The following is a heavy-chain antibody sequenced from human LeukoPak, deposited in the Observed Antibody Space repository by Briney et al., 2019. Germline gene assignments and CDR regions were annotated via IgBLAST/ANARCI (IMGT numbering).Heavy chain of an antibody. D-gene: IGHD2-2*01. J-gene: IGHJ4*02. CDR2: IISKTDGGTT. CDR3: TTDFLGCSSTSCRYYFDY. CDR1: GFTFSNAW. Sequence: GGSLRLSCAASGFTFSNAWMSWVRQAPGKGLEWVGRIISKTDGGTTDYAAPVKGRFTISRDDSKNTLYLQMDSLKTEDTAVYYCTTDFLGCSSTSCRYYFDYWGQGTLVTVSS. V-gene: IGHV3-15*01.